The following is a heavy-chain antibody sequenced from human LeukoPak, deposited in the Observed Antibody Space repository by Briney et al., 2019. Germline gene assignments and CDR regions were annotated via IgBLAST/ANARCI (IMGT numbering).Heavy chain of an antibody. J-gene: IGHJ4*02. CDR1: GGTFSSYA. CDR3: ARSTNSRPYYYGSGNYFDY. D-gene: IGHD3-10*01. V-gene: IGHV1-69*13. Sequence: SVKVSCKASGGTFSSYAISWVRQAPGQGLEWMGGIIPIFGTANYAQKFQGRATITADESTSTAYMELSSLRSEDTAVYYCARSTNSRPYYYGSGNYFDYWGQGTLVTVSS. CDR2: IIPIFGTA.